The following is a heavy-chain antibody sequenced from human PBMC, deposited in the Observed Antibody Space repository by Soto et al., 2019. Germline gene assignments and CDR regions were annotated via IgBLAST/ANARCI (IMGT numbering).Heavy chain of an antibody. V-gene: IGHV1-69*06. Sequence: QVQLVQSGTVVQRRGSSVKVSCQASGGTFSSHGMAWVRQAPGQGLEWMGGIIPTFGTPTYAPKFQGSVTITADKSTNTAYMVLSTLRSEDTAVYYCASERSGQYFDFWRQGTLINVSS. CDR2: IIPTFGTP. CDR3: ASERSGQYFDF. CDR1: GGTFSSHG. D-gene: IGHD6-25*01. J-gene: IGHJ4*02.